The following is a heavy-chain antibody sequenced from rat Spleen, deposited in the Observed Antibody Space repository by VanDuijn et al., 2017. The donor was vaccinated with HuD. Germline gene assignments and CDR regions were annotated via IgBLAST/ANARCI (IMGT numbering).Heavy chain of an antibody. CDR3: ATVGPDWEFGY. D-gene: IGHD5-1*01. J-gene: IGHJ2*01. CDR2: ISYGDSYGHSST. CDR1: GFTFSDYG. Sequence: EVQLVESGGGLVQPGRSLKLSCAASGFTFSDYGVAWVRQAPTTGLEWVATISYGDSYGHSSTYYRDSVTGRFTISRDNAKSTLYLQMDSLRSEDTATYYCATVGPDWEFGYWGQGVMVTVSS. V-gene: IGHV5-29*01.